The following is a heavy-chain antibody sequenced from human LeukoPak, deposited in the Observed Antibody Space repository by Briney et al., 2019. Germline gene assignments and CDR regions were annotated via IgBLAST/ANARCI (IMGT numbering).Heavy chain of an antibody. D-gene: IGHD6-13*01. V-gene: IGHV3-30*02. Sequence: GGSLRLSCAASGFTFSSYGMHSVPRAPGTGLEWVAFIRYDGSKKYYADSVKGRFTLSRDNSKNPLYLEMYSLSAEDTAVYYCAKGHSSTWYRADPYYYYGMDVWGQGTTVTVSS. CDR1: GFTFSSYG. CDR3: AKGHSSTWYRADPYYYYGMDV. J-gene: IGHJ6*02. CDR2: IRYDGSKK.